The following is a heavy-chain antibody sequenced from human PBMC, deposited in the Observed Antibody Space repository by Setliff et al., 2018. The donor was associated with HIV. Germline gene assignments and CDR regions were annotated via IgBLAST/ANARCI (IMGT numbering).Heavy chain of an antibody. Sequence: LSLTCTVSGGSISTSYWNWIRQPPGKGLEWIGDIYYSGMTNYNPSLQSRVTISLDTSKNQFSLKLSSVTAADTAVYYCARLNDGFYYYYYMDVWGKGTTVTVSS. CDR1: GGSISTSY. V-gene: IGHV4-59*08. CDR2: IYYSGMT. J-gene: IGHJ6*03. D-gene: IGHD2-2*03. CDR3: ARLNDGFYYYYYMDV.